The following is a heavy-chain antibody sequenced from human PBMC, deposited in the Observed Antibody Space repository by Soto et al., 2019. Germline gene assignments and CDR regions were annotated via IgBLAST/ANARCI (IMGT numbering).Heavy chain of an antibody. J-gene: IGHJ6*02. CDR3: ARVGVDTTVVDGGYYYYPLDV. Sequence: GESLKISCAASGFNFRNYGMHWVRQAPGEGLVWVSRINSDGRSTRYADSVKGRFTISRDNAGNTLFLQMNSLRADDTAVYYCARVGVDTTVVDGGYYYYPLDVWGQGTTVTVS. D-gene: IGHD5-18*01. V-gene: IGHV3-74*01. CDR2: INSDGRST. CDR1: GFNFRNYG.